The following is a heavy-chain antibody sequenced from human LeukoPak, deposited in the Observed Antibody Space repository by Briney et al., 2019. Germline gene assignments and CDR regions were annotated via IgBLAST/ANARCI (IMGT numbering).Heavy chain of an antibody. CDR2: IYTSGST. Sequence: PSETLSLTCTVSGGSISSYYWSWIRQPPGEGLEWIGYIYTSGSTNYNPSLKSRVTISVDTSKNQFSLKLSSVTAADTAVYYCARGGSSWYGYYYYMDVWGKGTTVTVSS. J-gene: IGHJ6*03. CDR1: GGSISSYY. V-gene: IGHV4-4*09. CDR3: ARGGSSWYGYYYYMDV. D-gene: IGHD6-13*01.